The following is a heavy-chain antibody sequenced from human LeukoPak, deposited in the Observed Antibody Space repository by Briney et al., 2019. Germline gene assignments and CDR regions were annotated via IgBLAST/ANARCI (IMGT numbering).Heavy chain of an antibody. V-gene: IGHV3-7*01. CDR1: GFTFSSYW. J-gene: IGHJ6*03. CDR2: IKQDGSEK. D-gene: IGHD4-23*01. Sequence: PGGSLRLSCAASGFTFSSYWRSWVRQAPGKGLEWVANIKQDGSEKYYVDSVKGRFTISRDNAKNSLYLQLNSLRAEDTAVYYCARDPVDYYYYMDVWGKGTTVTVSS. CDR3: ARDPVDYYYYMDV.